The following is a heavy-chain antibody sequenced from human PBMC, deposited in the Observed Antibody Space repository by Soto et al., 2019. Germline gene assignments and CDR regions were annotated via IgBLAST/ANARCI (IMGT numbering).Heavy chain of an antibody. CDR2: ISSSGSTI. Sequence: GGSLRLSCAASGFTFSSYELNWVRQAQGKGLEWVSYISSSGSTIYYADTVKDRITISRDNAKNSLYLKMNSLRAEDTAVYYCARCPLNRLGYCSGGSCYYYYYGMDVWGQGTTVTVSS. V-gene: IGHV3-48*03. J-gene: IGHJ6*02. CDR3: ARCPLNRLGYCSGGSCYYYYYGMDV. D-gene: IGHD2-15*01. CDR1: GFTFSSYE.